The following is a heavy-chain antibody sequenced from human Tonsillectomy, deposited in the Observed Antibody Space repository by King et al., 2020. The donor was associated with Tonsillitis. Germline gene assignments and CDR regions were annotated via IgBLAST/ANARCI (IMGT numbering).Heavy chain of an antibody. Sequence: VQLQESGPRVVKPSETLSLTCSVSGDSNNTYYWSWLRQPPGKGLEWIGYIYYTGSTSYSPSLKSRVTISVETSKNQFSLTLNSVTPADTAVYYCATTAIFGVTTFRAFDVWGQGTLVNVFS. J-gene: IGHJ3*01. CDR1: GDSNNTYY. D-gene: IGHD3-3*01. V-gene: IGHV4-59*01. CDR2: IYYTGST. CDR3: ATTAIFGVTTFRAFDV.